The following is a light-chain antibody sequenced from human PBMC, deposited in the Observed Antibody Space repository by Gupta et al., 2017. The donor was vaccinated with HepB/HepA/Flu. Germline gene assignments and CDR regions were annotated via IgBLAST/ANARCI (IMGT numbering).Light chain of an antibody. Sequence: EIVMTQSLLSLPVTPGEPASISCRYSQSLMYSDGHNYLGWYLQKPGQSPQILFYLGSNRASGVPDRFSGSGSSTDFTLKISRVEAEDVGVYYCMQTLQSPLTFGPGTQVEIK. CDR1: QSLMYSDGHNY. CDR3: MQTLQSPLT. J-gene: IGKJ1*01. CDR2: LGS. V-gene: IGKV2-28*01.